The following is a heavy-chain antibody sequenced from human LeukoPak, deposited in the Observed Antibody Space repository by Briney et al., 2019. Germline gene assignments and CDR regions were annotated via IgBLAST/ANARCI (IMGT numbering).Heavy chain of an antibody. D-gene: IGHD1-26*01. J-gene: IGHJ6*02. V-gene: IGHV1-8*01. Sequence: GASVKVSCKASGYTFTSYDINWVRQATGQGLEWMGWMNPNSGNTGYAQKFQGRVTMTRNTSISTAYMELSSLRSEDTAVYYCARGWWELPGMDVWGQGTTVTVSS. CDR2: MNPNSGNT. CDR1: GYTFTSYD. CDR3: ARGWWELPGMDV.